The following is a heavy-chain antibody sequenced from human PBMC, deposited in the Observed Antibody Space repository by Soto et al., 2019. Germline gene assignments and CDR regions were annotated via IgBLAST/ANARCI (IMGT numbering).Heavy chain of an antibody. CDR1: NFTFSYAW. CDR2: IKATAYGGTT. J-gene: IGHJ4*02. Sequence: PGGSLRLSCAVYNFTFSYAWMSWVRQAPGKGLEWLGRIKATAYGGTTDYAAPVKGRIIISRDDSKNTLYLQMNSLRTEDTGRYYCVTDDNSGYYFLHWGQGTLVTVSS. CDR3: VTDDNSGYYFLH. V-gene: IGHV3-15*01. D-gene: IGHD3-22*01.